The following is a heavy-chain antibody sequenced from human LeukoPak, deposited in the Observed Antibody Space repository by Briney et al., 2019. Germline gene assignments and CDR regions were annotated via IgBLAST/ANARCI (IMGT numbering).Heavy chain of an antibody. CDR1: GGSISTYY. V-gene: IGHV4-34*01. D-gene: IGHD3-10*01. J-gene: IGHJ6*03. Sequence: SETLSLTCTVSGGSISTYYWSWIRQPPGKGLEWIGEINHSGSTNYNPSLKSRVTISVDTSKNQFSLKLSSVTAADTAVYYCARGRIYGSGSYPEAYYMDVWGKGTTVTVSS. CDR2: INHSGST. CDR3: ARGRIYGSGSYPEAYYMDV.